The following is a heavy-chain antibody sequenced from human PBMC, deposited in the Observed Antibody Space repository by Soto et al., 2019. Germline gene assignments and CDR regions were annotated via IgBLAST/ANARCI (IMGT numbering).Heavy chain of an antibody. CDR2: IYHSGST. V-gene: IGHV4-4*02. CDR1: GGSISSNNW. J-gene: IGHJ4*02. CDR3: ARVEGYFDY. Sequence: QVQLQESGPGLVKPSGTLSLSCAVSGGSISSNNWWSWVRQPPGKGLEWIGEIYHSGSTNYNSSLKSRVTISVDKSENRFSLNLSSVTAADTAVYYCARVEGYFDYWGQGNLVTVSS.